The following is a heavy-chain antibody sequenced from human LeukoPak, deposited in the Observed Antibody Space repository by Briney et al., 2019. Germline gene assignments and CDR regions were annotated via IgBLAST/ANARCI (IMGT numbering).Heavy chain of an antibody. CDR2: IYSGGST. D-gene: IGHD3-16*01. V-gene: IGHV3-53*01. Sequence: GGSLRLSCAASGFTVSSNYMSWVRQAPGKGLEWVSVIYSGGSTYYADSVKGRFAISRDNSKNTLYLQMISLRAEDTAVYYCARVGRGDYTWGSYSFDYWAQGTLVTVSS. CDR3: ARVGRGDYTWGSYSFDY. J-gene: IGHJ4*02. CDR1: GFTVSSNY.